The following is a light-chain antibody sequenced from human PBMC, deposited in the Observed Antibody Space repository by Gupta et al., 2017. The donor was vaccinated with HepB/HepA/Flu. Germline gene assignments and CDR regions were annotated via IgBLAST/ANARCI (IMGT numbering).Light chain of an antibody. CDR1: HSPLHSDGNNY. CDR3: KRDLPPLT. J-gene: IGKJ5*01. Sequence: DIVMTQSPLSLPVTPGEPASISCRSSHSPLHSDGNNYLEWYLQRPGQSPQLLIYLGSNRASGVTDRFSGSGEGKDFTLKSSRGEDEDVGVYYGKRDLPPLTFGQGTPLDIK. CDR2: LGS. V-gene: IGKV2-28*01.